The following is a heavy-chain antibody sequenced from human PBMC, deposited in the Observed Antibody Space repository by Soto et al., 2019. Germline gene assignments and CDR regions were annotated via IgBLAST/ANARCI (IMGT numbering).Heavy chain of an antibody. V-gene: IGHV1-24*01. J-gene: IGHJ3*02. CDR3: ATDLKGAQAFDI. Sequence: ASVKVSCKVSGYTLTELSMHWVRQAPGKGLEWMGGFDPEDGETIYAQKFQGRVTMTEDTSTDTAYMELSSLRSEDTAVYYCATDLKGAQAFDIWGQGTMVTVSS. D-gene: IGHD3-16*01. CDR1: GYTLTELS. CDR2: FDPEDGET.